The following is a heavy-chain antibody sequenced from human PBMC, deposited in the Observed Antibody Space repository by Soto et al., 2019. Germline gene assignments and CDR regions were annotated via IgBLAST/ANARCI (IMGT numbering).Heavy chain of an antibody. J-gene: IGHJ6*02. CDR1: GGSISSSSYY. V-gene: IGHV4-39*01. D-gene: IGHD6-13*01. CDR3: ARRIVSSSWYYYYYGMDV. Sequence: PSETLSLTCTVSGGSISSSSYYWGWIRQPRGKGLEWIWSIYYSGSTYYNPSLKSQFTISVDTSKNQFSLKLSSVTAADTAVYYCARRIVSSSWYYYYYGMDVWGQGTTVTVSS. CDR2: IYYSGST.